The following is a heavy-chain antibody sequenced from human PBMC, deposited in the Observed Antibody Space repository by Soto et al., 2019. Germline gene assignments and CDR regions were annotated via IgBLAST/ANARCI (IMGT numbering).Heavy chain of an antibody. D-gene: IGHD2-15*01. CDR3: ASAGYCSGGSCYVGPFYYYYGMDV. V-gene: IGHV4-4*02. Sequence: PSDTLSQTCDSSGCTISSSNWCRWVRQPPGKGLEWIGEIYHSGSNNYNPSLKSRITISVDKYKNQLSLKLSSVTAADTAVYYCASAGYCSGGSCYVGPFYYYYGMDVWGQGTTVT. CDR1: GCTISSSNW. CDR2: IYHSGSN. J-gene: IGHJ6*02.